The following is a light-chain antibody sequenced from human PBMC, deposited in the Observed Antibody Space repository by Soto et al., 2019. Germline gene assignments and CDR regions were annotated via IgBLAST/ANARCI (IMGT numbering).Light chain of an antibody. J-gene: IGLJ1*01. CDR1: SSDVGGYNY. Sequence: QSALTQPASVSGSPGQSITISCTGTSSDVGGYNYVSWYQQHPGKAPKLIIYEVSNRPSGVSNRFSGSKSGNTASLTISGLQAEDETDYYCFSYTSSGTYVFGTGTKVTVL. V-gene: IGLV2-14*01. CDR2: EVS. CDR3: FSYTSSGTYV.